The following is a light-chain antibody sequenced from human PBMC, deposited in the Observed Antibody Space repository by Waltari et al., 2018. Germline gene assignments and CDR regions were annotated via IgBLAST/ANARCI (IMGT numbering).Light chain of an antibody. V-gene: IGLV1-40*01. J-gene: IGLJ3*02. Sequence: QSVLTQPPSVSGAPGQRVTISCTGSSSNLGAGYDVHWYQHFPGAGPKLIIYSDTLRPTGVPDRFSASRSGTSACLAVTGLQADDEADYYCQSYDRSLSGSVFGGGTKLTVL. CDR3: QSYDRSLSGSV. CDR2: SDT. CDR1: SSNLGAGYD.